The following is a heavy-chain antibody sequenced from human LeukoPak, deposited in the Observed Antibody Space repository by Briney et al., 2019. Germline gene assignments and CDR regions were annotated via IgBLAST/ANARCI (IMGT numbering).Heavy chain of an antibody. CDR1: GFTFDDYA. D-gene: IGHD6-13*01. Sequence: GRSLRLSCAASGFTFDDYAMHWVRQAPGKGLEWVSGISWNSGSIGYADSVKGRFTISRDNAKNSLYLQMNSLRAEDTALYYCAKDKTGGSSSYLDYWGQGTLVTVPS. J-gene: IGHJ4*02. V-gene: IGHV3-9*01. CDR2: ISWNSGSI. CDR3: AKDKTGGSSSYLDY.